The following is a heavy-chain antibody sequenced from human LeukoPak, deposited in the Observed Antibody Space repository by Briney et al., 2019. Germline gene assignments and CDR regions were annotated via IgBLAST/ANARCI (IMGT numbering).Heavy chain of an antibody. J-gene: IGHJ4*02. CDR2: IYYSGST. Sequence: PSETLSLTCTVSGGSISSSSYYWGWIRQPPGKGLEWIGSIYYSGSTYYNPSLKSRVTISGDTSKNQFSLRLSSVTAADTAVYYCAKFRRDLGGVGYWGQGTLVTVSS. CDR1: GGSISSSSYY. D-gene: IGHD2-8*02. V-gene: IGHV4-39*07. CDR3: AKFRRDLGGVGY.